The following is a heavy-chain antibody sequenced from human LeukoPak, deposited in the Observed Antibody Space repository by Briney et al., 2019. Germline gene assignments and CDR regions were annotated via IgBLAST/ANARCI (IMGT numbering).Heavy chain of an antibody. CDR2: IWYDGSNY. CDR1: GFTFSSHG. D-gene: IGHD6-13*01. J-gene: IGHJ4*02. V-gene: IGHV3-33*01. Sequence: PGGSLRLSCAASGFTFSSHGMHWVRQAPGKGLEWVAVIWYDGSNYYYAGSVKGRFTISRDNYKKTVYLQMNSLRAEDTAVYYCGRKCSSSCYIDYWGQGTLVTV. CDR3: GRKCSSSCYIDY.